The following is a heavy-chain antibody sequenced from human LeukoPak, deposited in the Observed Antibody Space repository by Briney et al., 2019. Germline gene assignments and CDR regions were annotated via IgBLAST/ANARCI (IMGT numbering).Heavy chain of an antibody. J-gene: IGHJ4*02. CDR3: ARDLRLGQYDSSFPDY. D-gene: IGHD3-22*01. Sequence: GGSLRLSCAASGFTFSNYGMHWVRQAPGRGLEWVAVIWYDGSTKYYADSVKGRFTTARDNSKNTLYLQMNSLRAEDTAVYYCARDLRLGQYDSSFPDYWGQGTLVTVSS. V-gene: IGHV3-33*01. CDR1: GFTFSNYG. CDR2: IWYDGSTK.